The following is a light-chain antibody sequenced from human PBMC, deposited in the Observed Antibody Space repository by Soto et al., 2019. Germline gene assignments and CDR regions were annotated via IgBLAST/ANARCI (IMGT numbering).Light chain of an antibody. CDR2: AAS. J-gene: IGKJ4*01. V-gene: IGKV1-27*01. CDR3: QKYNSAPLT. Sequence: DIQMTQSPSSLSASVGDIVTITCRASLPMSNYLAWYQQKPGKIPNLLIYAASTLQEGVPSRYSGSGSVTDFNLTISSLQPEDVAAYYCQKYNSAPLTFGGGTKVEIK. CDR1: LPMSNY.